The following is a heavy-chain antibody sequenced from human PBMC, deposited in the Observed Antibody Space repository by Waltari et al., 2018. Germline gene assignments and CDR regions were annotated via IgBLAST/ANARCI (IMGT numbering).Heavy chain of an antibody. CDR3: ASVGYCSGGSCYYYYYGMDV. V-gene: IGHV4-34*01. J-gene: IGHJ6*02. D-gene: IGHD2-15*01. CDR1: GGSFSGYY. CDR2: INQIGST. Sequence: QVQLQQWGAGLLKPSETLSLTCAVYGGSFSGYYWSWLRQPPGKGLEWIGEINQIGSTNYNPSLKSRVTRSVDTSKNQFSLKLSSVTAADTAVYYCASVGYCSGGSCYYYYYGMDVWGQGTTVTISS.